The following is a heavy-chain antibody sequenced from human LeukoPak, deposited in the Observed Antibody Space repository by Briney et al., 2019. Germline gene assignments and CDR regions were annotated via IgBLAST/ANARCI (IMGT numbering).Heavy chain of an antibody. CDR1: GGSISSYY. CDR3: ARGREDFILVPGTKRKSYYMDV. D-gene: IGHD2-2*01. CDR2: IYYSGRT. J-gene: IGHJ6*03. V-gene: IGHV4-59*12. Sequence: SETLPLTCSVSGGSISSYYWSWIRQPPGRGLEWIGYIYYSGRTSYNPSLKSRVTISVDTSKNQFSLRLSSVTAADTAVYYCARGREDFILVPGTKRKSYYMDVWGKGTTVTVSS.